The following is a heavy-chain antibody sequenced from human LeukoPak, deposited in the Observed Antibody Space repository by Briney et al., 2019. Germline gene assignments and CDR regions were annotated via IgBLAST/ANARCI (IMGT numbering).Heavy chain of an antibody. D-gene: IGHD4-17*01. J-gene: IGHJ5*02. CDR1: GGSISSSSYY. V-gene: IGHV4-39*01. Sequence: PSETLSLTCTVSGGSISSSSYYWGWIRQPPGKGLEWIGSIYYSGSTYYNPSLKSRVTLSVDTSKNQFSLKLSSVTAADTAVYYCAAQDYGDYLNWFDPWGQGTLVTVSS. CDR2: IYYSGST. CDR3: AAQDYGDYLNWFDP.